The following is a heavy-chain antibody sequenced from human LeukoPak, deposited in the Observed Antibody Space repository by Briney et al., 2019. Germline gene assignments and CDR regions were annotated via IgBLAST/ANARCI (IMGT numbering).Heavy chain of an antibody. CDR1: GYTFTNYG. CDR2: ISAYYGNT. V-gene: IGHV1-18*01. J-gene: IGHJ4*02. Sequence: ASVKVSCKASGYTFTNYGISWVRQAPGQGLEWMGWISAYYGNTKYARKLQGRVTMTTDTSTSTAYMELRSLRSDDTAVYYCASGCSSTSCSYDYWGQGTLVTVSS. CDR3: ASGCSSTSCSYDY. D-gene: IGHD2-2*01.